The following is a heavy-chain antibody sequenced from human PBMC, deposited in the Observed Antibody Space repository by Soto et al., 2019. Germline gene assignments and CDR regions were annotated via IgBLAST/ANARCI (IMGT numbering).Heavy chain of an antibody. D-gene: IGHD5-18*01. CDR3: ARDVGYGLIDY. CDR2: ISSYNGNT. Sequence: ASVKVSCKASGYTFTNSGISWVRQAPGQGLEWMGWISSYNGNTNYAQHLQGRVSMTTDTSTSTAYMDLRSLRSDDTAVYYCARDVGYGLIDYWGQGTLVTVSS. CDR1: GYTFTNSG. J-gene: IGHJ4*02. V-gene: IGHV1-18*01.